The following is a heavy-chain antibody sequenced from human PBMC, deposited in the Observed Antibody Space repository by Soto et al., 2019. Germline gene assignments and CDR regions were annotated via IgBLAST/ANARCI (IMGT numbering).Heavy chain of an antibody. D-gene: IGHD2-8*01. Sequence: RRLSCAASGFTFSSYAMSWVRQAPGKGLEWVSAISGSGGSTYYADSVKGRFTISRDNSKNTLYLQMNSLRAEDTAVYYCAKTAQFMGYAQGWGQGTLVTVSS. J-gene: IGHJ4*02. CDR1: GFTFSSYA. V-gene: IGHV3-23*01. CDR3: AKTAQFMGYAQG. CDR2: ISGSGGST.